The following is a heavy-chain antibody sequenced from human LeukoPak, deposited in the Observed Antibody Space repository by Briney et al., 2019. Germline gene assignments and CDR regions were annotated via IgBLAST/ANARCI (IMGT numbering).Heavy chain of an antibody. CDR2: TNQSGST. CDR3: ARGGRRYRSSWYPY. V-gene: IGHV4-34*01. J-gene: IGHJ4*02. CDR1: GGSFSDYS. Sequence: SETLSLTCAVCGGSFSDYSWSWIRQPPGKARDWIGETNQSGSTNYNPSLKSRVTISVDTFKKQFSLNLTSVSAADTAVYFCARGGRRYRSSWYPYWGQGNLVTVSS. D-gene: IGHD6-13*01.